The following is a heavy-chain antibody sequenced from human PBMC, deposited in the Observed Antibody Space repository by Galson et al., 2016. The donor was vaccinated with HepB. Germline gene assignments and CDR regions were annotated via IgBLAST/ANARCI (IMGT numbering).Heavy chain of an antibody. V-gene: IGHV3-23*01. D-gene: IGHD5-24*01. J-gene: IGHJ3*02. CDR2: ISGSGATT. Sequence: SLRLSCAASGFNFNNYAMSWVRQAPRKGLEWVSTISGSGATTYYEDSLKGRFTISRDNGKRTLYLQMNSLRADDTALYYCAKGKGRGTWHTYAFDIWGQGTMVTVSS. CDR3: AKGKGRGTWHTYAFDI. CDR1: GFNFNNYA.